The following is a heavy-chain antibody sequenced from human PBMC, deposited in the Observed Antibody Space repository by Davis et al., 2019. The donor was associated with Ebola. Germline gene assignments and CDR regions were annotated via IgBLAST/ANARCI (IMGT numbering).Heavy chain of an antibody. Sequence: MPGGSLRLSCTVSGGSISSYYWSWIRQHPGKGLEWIGYIYYSGITNYNPSLKSRVTISVDTSKNQYSLHLYSLTAADTAVYHCARHHASDIRKIDVWGQGTTVTVSS. CDR3: ARHHASDIRKIDV. J-gene: IGHJ6*02. V-gene: IGHV4-59*08. D-gene: IGHD1-14*01. CDR1: GGSISSYY. CDR2: IYYSGIT.